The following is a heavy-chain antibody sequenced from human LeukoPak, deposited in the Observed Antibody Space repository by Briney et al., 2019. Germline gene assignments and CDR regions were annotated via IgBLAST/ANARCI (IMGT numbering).Heavy chain of an antibody. J-gene: IGHJ6*02. V-gene: IGHV3-33*01. CDR1: GFTFSSYG. Sequence: PGRSLRLSCAASGFTFSSYGMHWVRQAPGKGLEWVAVIWYDGSNKYYADSVKGRFTISRDNSKNTPYLQMSNLRAEDTAVYFCARGGGLDVWGQGATVTVSS. CDR2: IWYDGSNK. CDR3: ARGGGLDV. D-gene: IGHD3-16*01.